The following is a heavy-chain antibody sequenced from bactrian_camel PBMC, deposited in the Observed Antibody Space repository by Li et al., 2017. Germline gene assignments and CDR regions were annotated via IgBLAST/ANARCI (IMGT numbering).Heavy chain of an antibody. CDR1: GLTFGDYD. CDR3: VMASGGWFGFWDY. D-gene: IGHD3*01. V-gene: IGHV3-2*01. CDR2: VSSDGGGT. Sequence: HVQLVESGGGLVQPGGSRRLSCAASGLTFGDYDMSWVRQAPGKGLEWVSSVSSDGGGTFYPDSVKGRLTMSSDNAMNTVYLQMNSLSAEDTALYYCVMASGGWFGFWDYWGQGTQVTVS. J-gene: IGHJ4*01.